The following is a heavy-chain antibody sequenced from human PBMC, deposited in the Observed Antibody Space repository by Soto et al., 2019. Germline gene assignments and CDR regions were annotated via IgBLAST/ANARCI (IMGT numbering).Heavy chain of an antibody. Sequence: EVQLVESGGGLVKPGGPLRLSCAASGFIFSSYSMNWVRQAPGKGLEWVSSVSSTGNFINYADSLKGRFTISRDNAKNSLFLQMNSLRAEDTAVYYCARETSPYTTSSHAFDIWGRGTMVTVSS. J-gene: IGHJ3*02. D-gene: IGHD2-2*02. CDR1: GFIFSSYS. CDR3: ARETSPYTTSSHAFDI. V-gene: IGHV3-21*01. CDR2: VSSTGNFI.